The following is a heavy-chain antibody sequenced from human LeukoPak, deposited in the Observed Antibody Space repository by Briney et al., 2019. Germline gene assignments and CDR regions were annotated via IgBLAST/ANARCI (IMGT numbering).Heavy chain of an antibody. CDR2: IYQSGST. V-gene: IGHV4-38-2*01. CDR1: GYSISSGYY. J-gene: IGHJ4*02. CDR3: ARRYTSGWFFDY. D-gene: IGHD6-19*01. Sequence: SETLSLTCAVSGYSISSGYYWGWIRQTPGKGLEWIGSIYQSGSTYYNPSLKSRVTISLDMSKNHFSLKLSSVTAADTAVYFCARRYTSGWFFDYWGQGTLVNVSS.